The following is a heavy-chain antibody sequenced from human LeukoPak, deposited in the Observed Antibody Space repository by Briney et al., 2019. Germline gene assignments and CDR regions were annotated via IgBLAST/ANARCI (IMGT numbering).Heavy chain of an antibody. CDR1: GFTFSSYW. V-gene: IGHV3-74*01. CDR3: ARGIGSSWGKVDY. Sequence: PGGSLRLSCAASGFTFSSYWMHWVRQAPGKGPVWVSRIKTDGSRTNYADSVKGRFTISRDNAKNTVYLEMNSLRSEDTAVYYCARGIGSSWGKVDYWGQGTLVTVSS. D-gene: IGHD6-13*01. CDR2: IKTDGSRT. J-gene: IGHJ4*02.